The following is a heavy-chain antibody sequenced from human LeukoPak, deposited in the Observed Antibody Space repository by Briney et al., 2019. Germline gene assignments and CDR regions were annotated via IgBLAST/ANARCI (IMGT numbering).Heavy chain of an antibody. CDR2: MNPNSGNT. CDR1: GYTFTSYD. Sequence: GASVKVSCKASGYTFTSYDINWVRQATGQGLEWMGWMNPNSGNTGYAQKFQGRVTMTRNTSISTAYMELSSLRSEDTAVYYCAGSYSSGWYDGDSAFDIWGQGTMVTVSS. D-gene: IGHD6-19*01. CDR3: AGSYSSGWYDGDSAFDI. J-gene: IGHJ3*02. V-gene: IGHV1-8*01.